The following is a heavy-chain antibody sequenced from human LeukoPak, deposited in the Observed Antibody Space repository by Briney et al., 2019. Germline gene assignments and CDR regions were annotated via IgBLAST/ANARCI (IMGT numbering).Heavy chain of an antibody. Sequence: GASVKVSCKASGGTFSSYAIIWVRQAPVPGLEWVARITPIFGTANYAQKFQGRVPSTPDESTSTAYMELRSLRSEDTAVYYCAREWELHLFDYWGQGTLVTVSS. CDR3: AREWELHLFDY. J-gene: IGHJ4*02. V-gene: IGHV1-69*15. CDR1: GGTFSSYA. CDR2: ITPIFGTA. D-gene: IGHD1-26*01.